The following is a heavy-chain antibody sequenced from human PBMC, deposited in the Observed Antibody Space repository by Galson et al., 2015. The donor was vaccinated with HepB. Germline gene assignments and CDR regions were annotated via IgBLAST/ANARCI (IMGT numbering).Heavy chain of an antibody. CDR2: ISYDGSNK. CDR1: GFTFSSYG. V-gene: IGHV3-30*18. CDR3: AKEREAYCGGDCLFDY. D-gene: IGHD2-21*01. J-gene: IGHJ4*02. Sequence: SLRLSCAASGFTFSSYGMHWVRQAPGKGLEWVAVISYDGSNKYYADSVKGRLTISRDNSKNTLYLQMNSLRAEDTAVYYCAKEREAYCGGDCLFDYWGQGTLVTVSS.